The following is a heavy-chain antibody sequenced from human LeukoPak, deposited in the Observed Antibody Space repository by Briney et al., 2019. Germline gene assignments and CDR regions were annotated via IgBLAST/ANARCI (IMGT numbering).Heavy chain of an antibody. V-gene: IGHV1-18*01. CDR3: ARDARGAAAADDPFDI. CDR1: GYTFTSYG. J-gene: IGHJ3*02. Sequence: ASVKVSRKASGYTFTSYGISWVRQAPGQGLEWMGWISAYNGNTNYAQKLQGRVTMTTDTSTSTAYMELRSLRSDDTAVYYCARDARGAAAADDPFDIWGQGTMVTVSS. D-gene: IGHD6-13*01. CDR2: ISAYNGNT.